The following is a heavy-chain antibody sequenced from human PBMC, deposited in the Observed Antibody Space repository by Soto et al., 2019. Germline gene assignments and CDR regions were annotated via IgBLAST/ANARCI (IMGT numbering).Heavy chain of an antibody. CDR1: GFTFSSYA. Sequence: GGSLRLSCAASGFTFSSYAMSWVRQAPGKGLEWVSAISGSGGSTYYADSVKGRFTISRDNSKNTLYLQMNSLRAEDTAVYYCAISDVIVVVVAATFGYWGQGTLVTVSS. J-gene: IGHJ4*02. CDR3: AISDVIVVVVAATFGY. V-gene: IGHV3-23*01. D-gene: IGHD2-15*01. CDR2: ISGSGGST.